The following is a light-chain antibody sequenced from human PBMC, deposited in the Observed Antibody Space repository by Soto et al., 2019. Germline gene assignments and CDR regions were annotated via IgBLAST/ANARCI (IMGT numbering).Light chain of an antibody. CDR3: QHYYSYPFT. CDR1: QGISSY. J-gene: IGKJ3*01. CDR2: AAS. V-gene: IGKV1-8*01. Sequence: ALRLPQSPSSLSASTGDRVTSTCRASQGISSYLAWYQQKPGKAPKLLIDAASTVQSGVPSRFSGRGSGTDFTPTISCMPSEDFATYHCQHYYSYPFTSGHGTKVYIK.